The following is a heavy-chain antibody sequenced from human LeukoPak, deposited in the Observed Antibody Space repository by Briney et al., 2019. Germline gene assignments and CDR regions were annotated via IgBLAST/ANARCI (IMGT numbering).Heavy chain of an antibody. V-gene: IGHV4-59*01. CDR3: ARDGCIGNDCDYNFDH. D-gene: IGHD2-21*02. Sequence: SETLSLTCAVYGGSFSGYYWSWIRQSPGKGLEWIGYIYYSGSTNYNPSLKSRVTISVDTSKNPFSLKLSSVTAADTAVYYCARDGCIGNDCDYNFDHWGQGTLVTVSS. CDR2: IYYSGST. J-gene: IGHJ4*02. CDR1: GGSFSGYY.